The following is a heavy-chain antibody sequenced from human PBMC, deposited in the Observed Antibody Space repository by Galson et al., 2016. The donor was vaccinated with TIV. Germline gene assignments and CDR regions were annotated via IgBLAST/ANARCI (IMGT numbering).Heavy chain of an antibody. CDR3: ARDNRLDDSSGYRSPFDY. CDR1: EDTFSNHA. D-gene: IGHD3-22*01. CDR2: IVPIFRTP. V-gene: IGHV1-69*13. Sequence: SVKVSCKASEDTFSNHAISWARQAPGQGLEWMGRIVPIFRTPTYAQKFQGRVTLTADESTSTAYMELSNLRSEDTAVYYCARDNRLDDSSGYRSPFDYWGQGTLVTVSS. J-gene: IGHJ4*02.